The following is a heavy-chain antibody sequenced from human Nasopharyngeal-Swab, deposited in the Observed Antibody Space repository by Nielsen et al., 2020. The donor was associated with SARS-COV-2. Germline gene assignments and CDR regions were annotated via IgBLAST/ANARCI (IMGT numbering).Heavy chain of an antibody. CDR1: GYTLTELS. CDR3: ARGGYSGYEYYFDY. Sequence: SCKVSGYTLTELSMHWVRQAPGKGLEWVANIKQDGSEKYYVDSVKGRFTISRDNAKNSLYLQMNSLRAEDTAVYYCARGGYSGYEYYFDYWGQGTLVTVSS. J-gene: IGHJ4*02. V-gene: IGHV3-7*01. D-gene: IGHD5-12*01. CDR2: IKQDGSEK.